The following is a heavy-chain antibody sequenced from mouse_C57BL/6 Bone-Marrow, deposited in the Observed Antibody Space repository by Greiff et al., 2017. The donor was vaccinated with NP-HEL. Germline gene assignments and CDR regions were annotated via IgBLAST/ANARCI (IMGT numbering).Heavy chain of an antibody. CDR1: GFSLTSYA. CDR2: IWTGGGT. Sequence: VKLEESGPGLVAPSQSLSITCTVSGFSLTSYAISWVRQPPGKGLEWLGVIWTGGGTNYNSALKSRLSISKDNSKSQVFLKMNSLQTDDTARYYCARNFYGYYYAMDYWGQGTSVTVSS. J-gene: IGHJ4*01. V-gene: IGHV2-9-1*01. CDR3: ARNFYGYYYAMDY. D-gene: IGHD1-1*01.